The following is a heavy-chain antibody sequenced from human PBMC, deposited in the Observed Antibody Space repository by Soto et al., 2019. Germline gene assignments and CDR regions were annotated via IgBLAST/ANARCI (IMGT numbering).Heavy chain of an antibody. CDR3: ARAESLYGMDV. CDR2: ISSSSSYI. V-gene: IGHV3-21*01. J-gene: IGHJ6*02. Sequence: PGGSLRLSCAASGFTFSSYSMNWVRQAPGKGLEWVSSISSSSSYIYYADSVKGRFTTSRDNAKNSLYLQMNSLRAEDTAVYYCARAESLYGMDVWGQGTTVTVSS. CDR1: GFTFSSYS.